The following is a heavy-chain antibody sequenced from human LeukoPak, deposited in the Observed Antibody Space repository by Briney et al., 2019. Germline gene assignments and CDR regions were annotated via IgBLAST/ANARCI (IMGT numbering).Heavy chain of an antibody. CDR2: INPSGGST. J-gene: IGHJ6*02. CDR3: ARGGPRGGYYMDV. Sequence: ASVKVSCKTSGYTFTGYYMHWVRQAPGQGLEWMGIINPSGGSTSYAQKFQGRVTMTRDTSTSTVYMELSGLRSEDTAVYYCARGGPRGGYYMDVWGQGTTVTVSS. CDR1: GYTFTGYY. V-gene: IGHV1-46*01. D-gene: IGHD2-21*02.